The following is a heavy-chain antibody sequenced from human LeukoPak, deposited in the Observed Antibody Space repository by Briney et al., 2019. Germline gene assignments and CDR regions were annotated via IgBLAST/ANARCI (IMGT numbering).Heavy chain of an antibody. Sequence: SETLSLTCTVSGGSISSGGYYWSWIRQHPGKGLEWIGYIYYSGSTYYNPSLKSRVTISVDTSKYQFSLKLSSVTAADTAVYYCARDSVGYYYGMDVWGQGTTVTVSS. CDR3: ARDSVGYYYGMDV. CDR2: IYYSGST. V-gene: IGHV4-31*03. CDR1: GGSISSGGYY. D-gene: IGHD4-23*01. J-gene: IGHJ6*02.